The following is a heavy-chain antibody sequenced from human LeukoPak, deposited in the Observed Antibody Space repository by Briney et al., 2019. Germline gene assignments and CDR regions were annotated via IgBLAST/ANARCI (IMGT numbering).Heavy chain of an antibody. CDR3: ARDIGYCSSTSCHLYDY. J-gene: IGHJ4*02. V-gene: IGHV1-18*01. CDR2: ISAYNGNT. CDR1: GYTFTSYG. D-gene: IGHD2-2*01. Sequence: ASVKVTCKASGYTFTSYGISWVRQAPGQGHEWMGCISAYNGNTTYAKKLQDRVAMITDTSTSTAYMELRSLRSDDTAVYYCARDIGYCSSTSCHLYDYWGQGTLVTVSS.